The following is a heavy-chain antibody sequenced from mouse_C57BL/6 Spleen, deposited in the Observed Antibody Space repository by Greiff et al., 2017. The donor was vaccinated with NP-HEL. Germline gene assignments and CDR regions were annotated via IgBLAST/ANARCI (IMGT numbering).Heavy chain of an antibody. CDR1: GFTFSSYA. J-gene: IGHJ3*01. V-gene: IGHV5-9-1*02. CDR2: ISSGGDYI. Sequence: EVKLQESGEGLVKPGGSLKLSCAASGFTFSSYAMSWVRQTPEKRLEWVAYISSGGDYIYYADTVKGRFTISRDNARNTLYLQMSSLKSEDTAMYYCTRGEGWLPFAYWGQGTLVTVSA. D-gene: IGHD2-3*01. CDR3: TRGEGWLPFAY.